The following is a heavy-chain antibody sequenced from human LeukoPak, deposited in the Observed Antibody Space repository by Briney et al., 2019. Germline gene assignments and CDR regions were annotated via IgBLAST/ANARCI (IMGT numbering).Heavy chain of an antibody. CDR3: AREGITMVRGVSYGMDV. V-gene: IGHV3-48*03. D-gene: IGHD3-10*01. CDR2: ISSSGSTI. J-gene: IGHJ6*04. Sequence: GGSLRLSCAASGITFSSYEMNWVRQAPGKGLEWVSYISSSGSTIYYADSVKGRFTISRDNAKNSLYLQMNSLRAEDTAVYYCAREGITMVRGVSYGMDVWGKGTTVTVSS. CDR1: GITFSSYE.